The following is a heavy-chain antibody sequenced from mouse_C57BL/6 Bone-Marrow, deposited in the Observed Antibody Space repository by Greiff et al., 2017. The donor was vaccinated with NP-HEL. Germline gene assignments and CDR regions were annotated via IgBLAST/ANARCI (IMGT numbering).Heavy chain of an antibody. D-gene: IGHD1-1*01. CDR3: ARLLPPAY. Sequence: VQLQQSGPGLVQPSQSLSITCTVSGFSLTSYGVHWVRQSPGKGLEWLGVIWSGGSTDYNAAFISRLSISKDNSKSQVFFKMNSLQADDTAIYYCARLLPPAYWGQGTLVTVSA. J-gene: IGHJ3*01. V-gene: IGHV2-2*01. CDR2: IWSGGST. CDR1: GFSLTSYG.